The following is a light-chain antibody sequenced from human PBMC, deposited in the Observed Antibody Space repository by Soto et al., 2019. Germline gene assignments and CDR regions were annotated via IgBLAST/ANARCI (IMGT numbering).Light chain of an antibody. CDR3: QYYGNSRIT. CDR2: AAS. Sequence: SPGTLSLSPGERVTLSCRASQSVNNNFLSWYQQKPGQAPRLLMYAASSGATGIPDRFSGSGSGTDFTLTINRLEPEDFGVYYCQYYGNSRITFGQVTRLEIK. J-gene: IGKJ5*01. CDR1: QSVNNNF. V-gene: IGKV3-20*01.